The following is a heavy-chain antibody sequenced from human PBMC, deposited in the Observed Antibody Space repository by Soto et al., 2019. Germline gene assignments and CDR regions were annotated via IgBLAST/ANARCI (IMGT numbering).Heavy chain of an antibody. J-gene: IGHJ6*02. CDR2: ITDTSGTK. Sequence: PGGSLRLSCVASGFTFSSYDMNWVRQAPGKGLEWISYITDTSGTKYYADSVKGRFTISRDNAKKSLFLRMSSLRAEDTAVYYCGRVLSDSRVVTYYYYGMDVWGQGTTVTVSS. D-gene: IGHD2-21*02. CDR1: GFTFSSYD. V-gene: IGHV3-48*03. CDR3: GRVLSDSRVVTYYYYGMDV.